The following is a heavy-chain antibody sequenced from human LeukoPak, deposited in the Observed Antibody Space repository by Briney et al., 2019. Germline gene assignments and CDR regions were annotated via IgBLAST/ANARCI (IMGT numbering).Heavy chain of an antibody. CDR3: AKDFRIGYSAHFDY. V-gene: IGHV3-23*01. Sequence: GGSLRPSCVGSGFTFRSHAMSWVRQAPERGLEFVSGIYENGGTTYYADSVKGRFSISRDNSKNTLYLQMDSLRGEDTAVYYCAKDFRIGYSAHFDYWGQGALVTVSS. CDR2: IYENGGTT. CDR1: GFTFRSHA. D-gene: IGHD2-21*01. J-gene: IGHJ4*02.